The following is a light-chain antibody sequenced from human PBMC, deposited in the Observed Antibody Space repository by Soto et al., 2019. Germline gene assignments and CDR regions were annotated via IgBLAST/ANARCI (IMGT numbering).Light chain of an antibody. CDR3: NSYTSRSTGV. V-gene: IGLV2-14*01. J-gene: IGLJ1*01. Sequence: QSALTQPASVSGSPGQSITISCTGTSSDVGGYNYVSWYQQHPGKAPKLIIYEVSNRPSGVSNRFSGSKSGNTASLTISGLQAEDGADYYCNSYTSRSTGVFGTGTKLTVL. CDR2: EVS. CDR1: SSDVGGYNY.